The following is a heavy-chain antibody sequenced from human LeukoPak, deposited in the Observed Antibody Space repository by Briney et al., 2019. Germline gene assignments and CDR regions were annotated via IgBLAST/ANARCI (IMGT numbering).Heavy chain of an antibody. CDR1: GFTFSSYS. D-gene: IGHD3-10*01. CDR2: ISSSSSYI. CDR3: ARAYYYGSGSPSNEGYYYGMDV. Sequence: GGSLRLSCAASGFTFSSYSMNWVRQAPGKGLEWVSSISSSSSYIYYADSVKGRFTISRDNAKNSLYLQMNSLRAEDMAVYYCARAYYYGSGSPSNEGYYYGMDVWGQGTTVTVSS. V-gene: IGHV3-21*01. J-gene: IGHJ6*02.